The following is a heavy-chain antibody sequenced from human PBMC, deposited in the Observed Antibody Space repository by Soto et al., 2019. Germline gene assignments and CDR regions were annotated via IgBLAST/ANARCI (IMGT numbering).Heavy chain of an antibody. J-gene: IGHJ4*02. CDR1: GFTFDDYG. Sequence: GGSLRLSCAASGFTFDDYGMHWVRQAPGKGLEWVSGISYNSGSLGYADSVKGRFTISRDNSKSALYLQMNSLRPEDTAVYYCAKCSSTSCHLGSDYWGQGTLVTVSS. CDR3: AKCSSTSCHLGSDY. V-gene: IGHV3-9*01. D-gene: IGHD2-2*01. CDR2: ISYNSGSL.